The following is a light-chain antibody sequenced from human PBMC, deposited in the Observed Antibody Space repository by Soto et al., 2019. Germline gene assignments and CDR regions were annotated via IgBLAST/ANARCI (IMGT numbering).Light chain of an antibody. CDR3: QQYHKWPPST. Sequence: EIVMTHTPATLSVSPGEIASLSCRASHSVSNNLAWYQQKPGQAPRLLIFGVSTRATGIPARFSGSGSGTGYTLTTTSLQSEDSAVYYCQQYHKWPPSTFGQGTKVDI. CDR1: HSVSNN. CDR2: GVS. J-gene: IGKJ1*01. V-gene: IGKV3-15*01.